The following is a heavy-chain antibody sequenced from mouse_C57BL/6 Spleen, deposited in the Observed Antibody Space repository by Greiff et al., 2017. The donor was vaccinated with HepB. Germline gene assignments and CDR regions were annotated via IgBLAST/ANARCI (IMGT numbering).Heavy chain of an antibody. Sequence: EVHLVESGGGLVKPGGSLKLSCAASGFTFSDYGMHWVRQAPEKGLGWVAYISSGSSTIYYADTVKGRFTISRDNAKNTLFLQMTSLRSEDTAMYYCARRYYYGHYYAMDYWGQGTSVTVSS. CDR1: GFTFSDYG. J-gene: IGHJ4*01. CDR2: ISSGSSTI. CDR3: ARRYYYGHYYAMDY. D-gene: IGHD1-1*01. V-gene: IGHV5-17*01.